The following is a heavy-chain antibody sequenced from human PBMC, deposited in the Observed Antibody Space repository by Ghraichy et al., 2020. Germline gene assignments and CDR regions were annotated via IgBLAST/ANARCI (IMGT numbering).Heavy chain of an antibody. D-gene: IGHD3-22*01. J-gene: IGHJ5*02. Sequence: SETLSLTCTVSGGSISSYYWSWIRQPPGKGLEWIGYIYTSGSTNYNPSLKSRVTISVDTSKNQFSLKLSSVTAADTAVYYCARKRVVRVRYNWFDPWGQGTLVTVSS. CDR3: ARKRVVRVRYNWFDP. V-gene: IGHV4-4*09. CDR1: GGSISSYY. CDR2: IYTSGST.